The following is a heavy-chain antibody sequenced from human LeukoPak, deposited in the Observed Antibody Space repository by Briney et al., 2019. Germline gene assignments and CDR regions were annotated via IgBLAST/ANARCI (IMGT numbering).Heavy chain of an antibody. Sequence: GGSLRLSCAASGFTFSSYGMHWVCHAPGKGLGWVSAISGSGTNTYYADSVKGRFTISRDNSKNSLYLQMNSLRAEDTAVYYCARDFEFASAAGTPNWGQGTLVTVSS. V-gene: IGHV3-NL1*01. CDR1: GFTFSSYG. J-gene: IGHJ4*02. CDR3: ARDFEFASAAGTPN. CDR2: ISGSGTNT. D-gene: IGHD6-13*01.